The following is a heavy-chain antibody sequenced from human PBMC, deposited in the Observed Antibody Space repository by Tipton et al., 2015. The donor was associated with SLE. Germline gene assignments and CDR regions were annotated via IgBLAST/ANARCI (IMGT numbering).Heavy chain of an antibody. CDR3: ARERITNVRGVVFAFDP. CDR2: INYSGST. Sequence: LRLSCTVSRGSISSSSYYWGWIRQPPGKGLEWIAIINYSGSTYYNPSLKSQITMSVDMFKNQFSLNLRSVTAADTAVYYCARERITNVRGVVFAFDPWGQGTLVTVSS. D-gene: IGHD3-10*01. V-gene: IGHV4-39*02. J-gene: IGHJ5*02. CDR1: RGSISSSSYY.